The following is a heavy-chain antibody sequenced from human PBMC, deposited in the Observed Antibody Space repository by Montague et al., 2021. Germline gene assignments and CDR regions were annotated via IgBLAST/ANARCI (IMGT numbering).Heavy chain of an antibody. CDR3: ARAGPRTYGGDSLDY. V-gene: IGHV4-39*01. CDR2: NYYRGNT. J-gene: IGHJ4*02. CDR1: GGSISSSPFY. D-gene: IGHD3-10*01. Sequence: SETLSLTCTVSGGSISSSPFYWGWIRQSPGKGLEWIGSNYYRGNTYYNPSLKSRVSPSIDTSKNQFSLKMNSVTAADTAVYYCARAGPRTYGGDSLDYWGQGALVTVSS.